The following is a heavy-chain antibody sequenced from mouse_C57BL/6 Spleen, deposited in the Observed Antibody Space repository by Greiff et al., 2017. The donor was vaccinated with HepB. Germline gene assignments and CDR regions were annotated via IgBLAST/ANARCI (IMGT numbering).Heavy chain of an antibody. CDR2: IDPSDSET. CDR3: ASYSNYPVFDY. J-gene: IGHJ2*01. V-gene: IGHV1-52*01. Sequence: QVQLQQPGAELVRPGSSVKLSCKASGYTFTSYWMHWVKQRPIQGLEWIGNIDPSDSETHYNQKFKDKATLTVDKSSSTAYMQLSSLTSEDSAVYYCASYSNYPVFDYWGQGTTLTVSS. D-gene: IGHD2-5*01. CDR1: GYTFTSYW.